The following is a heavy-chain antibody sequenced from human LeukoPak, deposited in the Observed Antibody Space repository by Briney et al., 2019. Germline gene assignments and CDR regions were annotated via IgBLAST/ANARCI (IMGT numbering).Heavy chain of an antibody. Sequence: PSETLSLTCAVYGGSFSGDYWSWIRQPPGKGLEWIGEINHSGSTNYNPSLKSRVTISVDTSKNQFSLKLSSVTAADTAVYYCARGGRREQLASDYFDYWGQGTLVTVSS. V-gene: IGHV4-34*01. J-gene: IGHJ4*02. D-gene: IGHD6-6*01. CDR1: GGSFSGDY. CDR3: ARGGRREQLASDYFDY. CDR2: INHSGST.